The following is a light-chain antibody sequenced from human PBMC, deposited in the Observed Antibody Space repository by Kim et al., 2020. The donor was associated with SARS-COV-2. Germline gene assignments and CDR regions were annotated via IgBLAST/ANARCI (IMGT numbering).Light chain of an antibody. J-gene: IGLJ2*01. Sequence: QFVLTQLPSVSGAPGQRVTISCTGSSSNIGASNDVHWFQQLPGTAPKLLIHGNSNRPSGVPERFSGSKSGTSSSLVITGLQAEDEADYYCQSYDSSLSGSVFGGGTPLTVL. CDR2: GNS. CDR3: QSYDSSLSGSV. CDR1: SSNIGASND. V-gene: IGLV1-40*01.